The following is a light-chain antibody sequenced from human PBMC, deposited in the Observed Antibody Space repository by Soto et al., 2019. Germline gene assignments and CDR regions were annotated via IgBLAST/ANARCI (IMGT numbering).Light chain of an antibody. Sequence: DIQMTQSPSTLSASVGDRVTITCRASQSISSWLAWYQQKPGKAPKLLIYKASSLESGVPSRFSGSGSGTEFTLTISSLQPDDFATYYCQQYNSYPHMYTFSQGTKLEIK. CDR3: QQYNSYPHMYT. CDR2: KAS. CDR1: QSISSW. V-gene: IGKV1-5*03. J-gene: IGKJ2*01.